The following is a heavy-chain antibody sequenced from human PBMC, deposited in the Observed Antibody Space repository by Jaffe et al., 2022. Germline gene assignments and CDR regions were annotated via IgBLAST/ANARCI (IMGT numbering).Heavy chain of an antibody. D-gene: IGHD6-13*01. CDR1: GYTFTSYA. CDR3: ARRLTGYSSSWYFDY. V-gene: IGHV1-3*01. J-gene: IGHJ4*02. CDR2: INAGNGNT. Sequence: QVQLVQSGAEVKKPGASVKVSCKASGYTFTSYAMHWVRQAPGQRLEWMGWINAGNGNTKYSQKFQGRVTITRDTSASTAYMELSSLRSEDTAVYYCARRLTGYSSSWYFDYWGQGTLVTVSS.